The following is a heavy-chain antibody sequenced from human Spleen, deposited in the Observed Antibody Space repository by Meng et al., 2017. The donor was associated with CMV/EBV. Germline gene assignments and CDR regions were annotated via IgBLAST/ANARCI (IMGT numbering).Heavy chain of an antibody. CDR2: IRYDGSNK. CDR1: GFTFSSYG. CDR3: ARVPIDDSSGFDY. D-gene: IGHD3-22*01. V-gene: IGHV3-30*02. Sequence: GESLKISCAASGFTFSSYGMHWVRQAPGKGLEWVAFIRYDGSNKYYADSVKGRFTISRDNSKNTLYLQMNGLRAEDTAVYYCARVPIDDSSGFDYWGQGTLVTVSS. J-gene: IGHJ4*02.